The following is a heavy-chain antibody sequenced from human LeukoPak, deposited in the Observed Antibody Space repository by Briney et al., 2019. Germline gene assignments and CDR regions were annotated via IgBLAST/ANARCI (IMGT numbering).Heavy chain of an antibody. V-gene: IGHV4-30-2*01. CDR3: AKDPYYYDSSGYYSDWFDP. CDR1: GGSISSGGYS. J-gene: IGHJ5*02. Sequence: SETLSLTCAVSGGSISSGGYSWSWIRQPPGKGLEWIGYIYHSGSTYYNPSLKSRVTISVDRSKNQFSLKLSSVTAADTAVYYCAKDPYYYDSSGYYSDWFDPWGQGTLVTVSS. D-gene: IGHD3-22*01. CDR2: IYHSGST.